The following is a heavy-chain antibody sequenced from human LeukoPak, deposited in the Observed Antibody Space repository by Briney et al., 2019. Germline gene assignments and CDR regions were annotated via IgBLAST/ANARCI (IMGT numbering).Heavy chain of an antibody. J-gene: IGHJ4*02. CDR3: ARGTHRRVAAAGLYYFDY. CDR1: GVSISSYS. Sequence: PSETLSLTCTVSGVSISSYSWSWIRQPPGKGLEWIGYVYYSGSTNYNPSLKSPVTISLDTSKNQFSLKLRSVTPADTAVYYCARGTHRRVAAAGLYYFDYWGQGTLVTVSS. V-gene: IGHV4-59*01. D-gene: IGHD6-13*01. CDR2: VYYSGST.